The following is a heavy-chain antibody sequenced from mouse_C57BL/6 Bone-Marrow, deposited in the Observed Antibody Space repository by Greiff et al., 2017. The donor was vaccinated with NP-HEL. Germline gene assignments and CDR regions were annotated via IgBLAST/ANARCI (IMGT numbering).Heavy chain of an antibody. CDR3: SEDSAVYYCAAIYDGYYGYFDV. V-gene: IGHV1-87*01. CDR1: YTFSRRVH. J-gene: IGHJ1*03. Sequence: QVQLQQSGPELARPWASVKISCPAFYTFSRRVHFAIRDTNYWMQWVKQRPGQGLEWIGAIYPGNGDTSYNQKFKGKATLTADKSSSTAYMQLSSLTSEDSAVYYCAAIYDGYYGYFDVWGTGTTVTVSS. D-gene: IGHD2-3*01. CDR2: GQGLEWIG.